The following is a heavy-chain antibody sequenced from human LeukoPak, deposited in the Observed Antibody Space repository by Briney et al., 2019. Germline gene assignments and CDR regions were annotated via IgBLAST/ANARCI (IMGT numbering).Heavy chain of an antibody. CDR3: ARHGYTYGNFDY. CDR2: IYCSGST. D-gene: IGHD5-18*01. V-gene: IGHV4-59*08. CDR1: GGSISNYY. Sequence: SETLSLTCTVSGGSISNYYWSWIRQPPGKGLEWIGYIYCSGSTNYNPSLKSRVTISVYTSKNQFSLKLTSVTAADTAVYYCARHGYTYGNFDYWGQGTLVTVSS. J-gene: IGHJ4*02.